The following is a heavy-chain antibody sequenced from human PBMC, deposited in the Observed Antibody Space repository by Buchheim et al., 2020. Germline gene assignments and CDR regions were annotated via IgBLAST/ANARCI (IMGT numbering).Heavy chain of an antibody. CDR3: ARGGAYYYDSSGFLY. V-gene: IGHV3-33*01. Sequence: QVQLVESGGGVVQPGRSLRLSCAASGFTFSSYGMHWVRQAPGKGLEWVAVIWDDGSNKYYADSVKGRFTISRDNSKNTLYLQMNSLRDEDTAVYYCARGGAYYYDSSGFLYWGQGTL. CDR2: IWDDGSNK. D-gene: IGHD3-22*01. CDR1: GFTFSSYG. J-gene: IGHJ4*02.